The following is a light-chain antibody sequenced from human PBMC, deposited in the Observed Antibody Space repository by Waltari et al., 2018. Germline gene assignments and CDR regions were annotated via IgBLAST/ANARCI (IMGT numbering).Light chain of an antibody. CDR1: QSLSNY. CDR3: QQRRNWPLT. CDR2: DTS. J-gene: IGKJ4*01. V-gene: IGKV3-11*01. Sequence: DIVLTQSPATLSLSPGERATLSCRASQSLSNYLAWYQQKPGQAPRLLIYDTSNRATGIPVRCSGSGFGTDFTLTISSLEPEDFAVYYCQQRRNWPLTFGGGTKVEIK.